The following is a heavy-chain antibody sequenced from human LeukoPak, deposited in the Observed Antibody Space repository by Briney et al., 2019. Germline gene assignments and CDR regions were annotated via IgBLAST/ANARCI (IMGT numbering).Heavy chain of an antibody. CDR1: GYTFTSYD. D-gene: IGHD2-2*01. V-gene: IGHV1-8*01. CDR2: MNPNNGRT. Sequence: GASVKVSRKTSGYTFTSYDINWVPQAPGQGLEWLGWMNPNNGRTGYAQTFQGRVTMTRDTSISTAYMELRSLRPEDTAVYYCARNLAMTGDFDNWGQGTLVTVSS. J-gene: IGHJ4*02. CDR3: ARNLAMTGDFDN.